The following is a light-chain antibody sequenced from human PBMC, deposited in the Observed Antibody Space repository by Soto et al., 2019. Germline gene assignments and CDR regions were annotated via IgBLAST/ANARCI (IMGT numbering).Light chain of an antibody. V-gene: IGLV4-69*01. Sequence: QLVLTQSPSASASLGASVKLTCTLNSGHSGYAIAWHQQQPEKGPRYLMKVSSDGSHTKGDGIPDRFSGSSSGDERYLTISSLQSEDEADYYCQTWGAGIVVFGGGTKLTVL. CDR2: VSSDGSH. CDR3: QTWGAGIVV. J-gene: IGLJ2*01. CDR1: SGHSGYA.